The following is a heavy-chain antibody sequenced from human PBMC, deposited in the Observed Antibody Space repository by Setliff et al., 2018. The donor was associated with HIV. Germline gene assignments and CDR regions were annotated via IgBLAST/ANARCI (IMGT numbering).Heavy chain of an antibody. J-gene: IGHJ6*03. CDR1: GYSFTTYA. Sequence: SVKVSCKASGYSFTTYAISWVRQAPGQGLEWMGGIIPMFGTANYAQKFQGRVTITADESTSTAYMELSSLRSEDTAVYYCARTTLVDTAMVNYYYYMDVWGKGTTITVSS. V-gene: IGHV1-69*13. CDR3: ARTTLVDTAMVNYYYYMDV. CDR2: IIPMFGTA. D-gene: IGHD5-18*01.